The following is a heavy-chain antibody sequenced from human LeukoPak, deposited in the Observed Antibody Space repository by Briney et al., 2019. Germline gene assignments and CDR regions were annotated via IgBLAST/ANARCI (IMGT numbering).Heavy chain of an antibody. D-gene: IGHD6-6*01. CDR1: GFTFTTYA. J-gene: IGHJ4*02. CDR3: ARVDGSSLSRARFDY. CDR2: ISGDGTFI. V-gene: IGHV3-23*01. Sequence: GGSLRLSCAAPGFTFTTYAVNWVRQAPGKGLEWVSAISGDGTFIYYVESVKGRFTISRDNSKSTVYLQMNSLRAEVTAIYYCARVDGSSLSRARFDYWGPGTLVTVSS.